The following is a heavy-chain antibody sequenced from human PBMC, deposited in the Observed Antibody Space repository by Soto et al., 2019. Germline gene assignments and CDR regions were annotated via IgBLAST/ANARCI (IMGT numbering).Heavy chain of an antibody. CDR1: GGTFSSYT. J-gene: IGHJ3*02. Sequence: QVQLVQSGAVVKKPGSSVKVSCKASGGTFSSYTISWVRQAPGQGLEWMGRIIPILGIANYAQKFQGRVTITADKSTSTAYMELSSLRSEDTAVYYCARGRVVTAVTAFDIWGQGTMVTVSS. CDR3: ARGRVVTAVTAFDI. D-gene: IGHD2-21*02. CDR2: IIPILGIA. V-gene: IGHV1-69*02.